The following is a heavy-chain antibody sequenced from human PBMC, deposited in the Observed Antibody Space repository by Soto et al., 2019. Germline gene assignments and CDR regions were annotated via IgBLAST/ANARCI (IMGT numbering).Heavy chain of an antibody. J-gene: IGHJ5*01. CDR1: GFRFSTYD. CDR3: ARDRCYDGTCYSASDS. CDR2: ISTTSFTI. D-gene: IGHD2-15*01. V-gene: IGHV3-48*02. Sequence: GSLRLSCAASGFRFSTYDMDWLRQAPGKGPEWIAHISTTSFTIYYADSVKGRFTISRDNARNSLYLEMNSLRDEDTAVYYCARDRCYDGTCYSASDSWGQGTLVTVSS.